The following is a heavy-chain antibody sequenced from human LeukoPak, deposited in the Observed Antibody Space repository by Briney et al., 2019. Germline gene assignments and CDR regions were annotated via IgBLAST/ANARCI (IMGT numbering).Heavy chain of an antibody. CDR1: GYTFTGYF. CDR3: ARENSYYDSSGYYYGSGYFDY. J-gene: IGHJ4*02. D-gene: IGHD3-22*01. V-gene: IGHV1-2*02. CDR2: INPNSGGT. Sequence: ASVKVSCKASGYTFTGYFMHWVRQAPGQGLEWMGWINPNSGGTDYAQKFQGRVTMTRDTSISTDLSRLRSDDTAVYYCARENSYYDSSGYYYGSGYFDYWGQGTLVTVSS.